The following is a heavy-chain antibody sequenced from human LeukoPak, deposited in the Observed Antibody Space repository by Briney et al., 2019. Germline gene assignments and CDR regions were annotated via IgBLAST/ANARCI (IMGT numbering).Heavy chain of an antibody. CDR3: ARGDHIALVPSAHDY. CDR1: GFTFSSYG. V-gene: IGHV3-30*02. D-gene: IGHD2-2*01. Sequence: GGSLRLSCAASGFTFSSYGMHWVRQAPGKGLEWVAFIRYDGSNKYYADSVKGRFTISRDSAKNTLYLQMNSLRAEDTAVYYCARGDHIALVPSAHDYWGQGTLVTVSS. J-gene: IGHJ4*02. CDR2: IRYDGSNK.